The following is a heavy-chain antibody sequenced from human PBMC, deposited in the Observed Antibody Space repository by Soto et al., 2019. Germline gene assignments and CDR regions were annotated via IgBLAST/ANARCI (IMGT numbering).Heavy chain of an antibody. D-gene: IGHD2-2*01. CDR2: IIPIFGTA. V-gene: IGHV1-69*13. CDR1: GGTFSSYA. J-gene: IGHJ3*02. Sequence: ASVKVSCKASGGTFSSYAISWVRQAPGQGLEWMGGIIPIFGTANYAQKFQGRVTITADESTSTAYMELSSLRSEDTAVYYCANIFPDYCSSTSCYAFDIWGQGTMVTVSS. CDR3: ANIFPDYCSSTSCYAFDI.